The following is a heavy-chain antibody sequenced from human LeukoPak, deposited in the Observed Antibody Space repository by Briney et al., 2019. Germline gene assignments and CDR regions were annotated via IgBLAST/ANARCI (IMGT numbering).Heavy chain of an antibody. CDR3: ARDSRRHDAFDI. CDR2: INLNTGGT. J-gene: IGHJ3*02. V-gene: IGHV1-2*02. Sequence: ASVKVSCKASGYTFSGYYMHWVRQAPGQGLEWMGWINLNTGGTNYAQKLQGRVTMTTDTSTSTAYMELRSLRSDDTAVYYCARDSRRHDAFDIWGQGTMVTVSS. CDR1: GYTFSGYY.